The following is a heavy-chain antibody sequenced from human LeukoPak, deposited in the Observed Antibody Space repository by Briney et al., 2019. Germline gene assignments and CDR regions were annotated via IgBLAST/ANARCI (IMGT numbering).Heavy chain of an antibody. CDR3: ARARRSRASYDYVWGSYRHWGFDP. J-gene: IGHJ5*02. Sequence: PSETLSLTCTVSGGSISSYYWSWIRQPPGKGLEWIGYIYYSGSTNYNPSLKSRVTISVDTSKNQFSLKLSSVTAVDTAVYYYARARRSRASYDYVWGSYRHWGFDPWGQGTLVTVSS. V-gene: IGHV4-59*12. D-gene: IGHD3-16*02. CDR1: GGSISSYY. CDR2: IYYSGST.